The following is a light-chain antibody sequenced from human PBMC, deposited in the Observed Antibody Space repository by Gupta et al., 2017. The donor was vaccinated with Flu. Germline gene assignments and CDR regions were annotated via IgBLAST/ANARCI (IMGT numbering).Light chain of an antibody. J-gene: IGLJ3*02. CDR1: SSDVGGYNY. V-gene: IGLV2-14*01. CDR3: SSYTSSSTQRV. CDR2: EVS. Sequence: QSALTQPASVSGSPGQSITLSCTGTSSDVGGYNYVSWYQQHPGKAPKLMIYEVSNRPSGVSNRFSGSKSGNTASLTISGLQAEDEADYYCSSYTSSSTQRVFGGGTKLTVL.